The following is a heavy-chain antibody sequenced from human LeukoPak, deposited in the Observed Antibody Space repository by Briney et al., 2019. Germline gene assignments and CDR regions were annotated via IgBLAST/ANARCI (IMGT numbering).Heavy chain of an antibody. J-gene: IGHJ4*02. CDR1: GFTFSSYA. CDR2: ISGSGGST. Sequence: AGGSLRLSCAASGFTFSSYAMSWVRQAPGKGLEWVSAISGSGGSTYYADSVKVRFTISRDNSKNTLYLQMNSLRAEDTAVYYCAKGVIVVVFTGFDYWGQGTLVTVSS. D-gene: IGHD3-22*01. CDR3: AKGVIVVVFTGFDY. V-gene: IGHV3-23*01.